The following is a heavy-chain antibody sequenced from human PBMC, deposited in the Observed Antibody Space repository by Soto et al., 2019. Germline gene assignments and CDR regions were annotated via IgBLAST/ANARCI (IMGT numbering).Heavy chain of an antibody. CDR3: ARGISKYSSWYEPHTWFDA. CDR2: LYFNGGT. J-gene: IGHJ5*02. D-gene: IGHD6-13*01. Sequence: QVQLQESGPGLVKPSQTLSLTCTVSGGPINSPDYYWTRIRQSPGKGLEWIGYLYFNGGTQYNPSLRTPVSMSLDTSKKHFSLKMRSVTAADTAVYYCARGISKYSSWYEPHTWFDAWGPGVLVTVSS. V-gene: IGHV4-30-4*01. CDR1: GGPINSPDYY.